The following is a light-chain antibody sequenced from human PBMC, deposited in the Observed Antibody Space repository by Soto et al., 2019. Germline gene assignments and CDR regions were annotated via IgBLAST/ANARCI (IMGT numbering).Light chain of an antibody. CDR3: QQYGSSPKT. CDR2: GAS. Sequence: EIALPQSPGTLSLSPGERATLSCRASQSVSSSYLALYQQKPGQAPGLLISGASSRATGISDRFSGSGSGTDFTLTISRLGPEDVAVYYCQQYGSSPKTFGQGTKVEI. V-gene: IGKV3-20*01. J-gene: IGKJ1*01. CDR1: QSVSSSY.